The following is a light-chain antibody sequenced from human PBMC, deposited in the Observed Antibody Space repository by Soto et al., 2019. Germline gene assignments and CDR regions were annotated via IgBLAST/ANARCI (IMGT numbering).Light chain of an antibody. J-gene: IGKJ1*01. V-gene: IGKV1-17*01. CDR1: QGIGDD. CDR2: AAS. CDR3: LQPNTYPPT. Sequence: DIQMTQSPSSLSASVGDRVTITCRASQGIGDDLGWYQQKPGKAPKRLIYAASSLQSGAPSRFSGSGSGTEFTLPISSLQPEDFATYYCLQPNTYPPTFGHGTKVEIK.